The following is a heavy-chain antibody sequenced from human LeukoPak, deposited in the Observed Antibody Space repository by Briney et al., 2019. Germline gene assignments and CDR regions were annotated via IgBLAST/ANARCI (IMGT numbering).Heavy chain of an antibody. CDR2: ISGSGGST. J-gene: IGHJ6*02. V-gene: IGHV3-23*01. CDR1: GFTFSSYA. CDR3: ARRTSRYYYDSSGYHYYYYGMDV. D-gene: IGHD3-22*01. Sequence: GGSLRLSCAASGFTFSSYAMSWVRQAPGKGLEWVSAISGSGGSTYYADSVKGRFTISRDNSKNTLYLQMNSLRAEDTAVYYCARRTSRYYYDSSGYHYYYYGMDVWGQGTTVTVSS.